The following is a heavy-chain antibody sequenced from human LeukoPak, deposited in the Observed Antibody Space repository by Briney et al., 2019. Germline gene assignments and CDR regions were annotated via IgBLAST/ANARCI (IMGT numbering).Heavy chain of an antibody. D-gene: IGHD3-22*01. J-gene: IGHJ4*02. CDR3: ARGYYSLGDFDY. V-gene: IGHV3-48*02. CDR2: ISSSNHAI. Sequence: GASLRLSCAASGFIFSSYSMSWVRQAPGKGLEWLSYISSSNHAIYYADSVKGRFTISRDNAKNSLFLQMNSLRDEDTAVYYCARGYYSLGDFDYWGQGALVTVSS. CDR1: GFIFSSYS.